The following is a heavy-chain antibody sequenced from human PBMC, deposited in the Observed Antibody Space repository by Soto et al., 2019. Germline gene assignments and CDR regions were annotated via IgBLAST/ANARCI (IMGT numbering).Heavy chain of an antibody. CDR3: ATFSTVTPLGFDY. Sequence: KASETLSLTCTVSGGSISSGDYYWSWIRQPPGKGLEWIGYIYYSGSTYYNPSLKSRVTISVDTSKNQFSLKLSSVTAADTAVYYCATFSTVTPLGFDYSGQGTLVTVSS. D-gene: IGHD4-4*01. CDR1: GGSISSGDYY. CDR2: IYYSGST. V-gene: IGHV4-30-4*01. J-gene: IGHJ4*02.